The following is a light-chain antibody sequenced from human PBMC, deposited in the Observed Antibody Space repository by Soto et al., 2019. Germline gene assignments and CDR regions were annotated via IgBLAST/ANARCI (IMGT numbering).Light chain of an antibody. Sequence: EVVLTQSPGTLSLSPGERATLSCRASQSVTNNYLAWYQQRPGQAPRLLIFGSSDRAAGIPDRFSGSGSGTDFTLTISILEPEDFAVYYCLQYGSSPPYTFGQGTKLEIK. J-gene: IGKJ2*01. CDR1: QSVTNNY. CDR3: LQYGSSPPYT. V-gene: IGKV3-20*01. CDR2: GSS.